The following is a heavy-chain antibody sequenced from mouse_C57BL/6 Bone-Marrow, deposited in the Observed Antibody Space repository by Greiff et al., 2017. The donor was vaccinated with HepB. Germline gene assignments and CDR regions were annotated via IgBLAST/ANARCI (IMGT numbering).Heavy chain of an antibody. J-gene: IGHJ4*01. CDR3: ARGGVYYQYAMDY. V-gene: IGHV5-4*01. CDR1: GFTFSSYA. D-gene: IGHD1-1*01. Sequence: EVQVVESGGGLVKPGGSLKLSCAASGFTFSSYAMSWVRQTPEKRLEWVATISDGGSYTYYPDNVKGRFTISRDNAKNNLYLQMSHLKSEDTAMYYCARGGVYYQYAMDYWGQGTSVTVSS. CDR2: ISDGGSYT.